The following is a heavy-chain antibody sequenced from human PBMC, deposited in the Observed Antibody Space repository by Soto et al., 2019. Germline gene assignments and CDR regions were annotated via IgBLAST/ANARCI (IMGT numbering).Heavy chain of an antibody. D-gene: IGHD2-8*01. V-gene: IGHV1-18*01. CDR1: GYTFSSFG. CDR3: ASRVGLAPVYDAYDF. CDR2: ISGYNGNT. Sequence: ASVKVSCKTSGYTFSSFGISWVRQAPGQGLEWMGWISGYNGNTNYAQMFRGRVTMTTDTSTSTAYMELRSLRPDDTAVYFCASRVGLAPVYDAYDFWG. J-gene: IGHJ3*01.